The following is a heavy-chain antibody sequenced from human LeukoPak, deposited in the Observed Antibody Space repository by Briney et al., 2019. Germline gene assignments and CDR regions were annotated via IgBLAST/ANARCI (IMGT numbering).Heavy chain of an antibody. V-gene: IGHV4-59*01. D-gene: IGHD1-26*01. Sequence: PSETLSLTCTVSGGSISSYFWSWIRQPPRKGLEWIGYIYYSGTTNYNPSLKSRVTISVDTSKNQFSLKLTSVTAADTAVYYCARDREGNNWFDPWGQGTLVTVSS. CDR3: ARDREGNNWFDP. CDR1: GGSISSYF. J-gene: IGHJ5*02. CDR2: IYYSGTT.